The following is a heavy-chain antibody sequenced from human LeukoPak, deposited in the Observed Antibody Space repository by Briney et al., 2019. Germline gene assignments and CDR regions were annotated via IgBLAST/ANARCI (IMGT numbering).Heavy chain of an antibody. CDR2: IIPIFGTA. D-gene: IGHD2-21*01. CDR3: ARELFTFYYYYGMDV. CDR1: GGTFSSYA. Sequence: SVKVSCKASGGTFSSYAISWVRQAPGQGLEWMGGIIPIFGTANYAQKFQGRVTITADESTSTAYTELSSLRSEDTAVYYCARELFTFYYYYGMDVWGQGTTVTVSS. V-gene: IGHV1-69*01. J-gene: IGHJ6*02.